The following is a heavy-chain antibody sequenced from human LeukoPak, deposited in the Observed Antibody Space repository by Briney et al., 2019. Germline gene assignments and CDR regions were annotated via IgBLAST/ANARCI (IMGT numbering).Heavy chain of an antibody. Sequence: PGGSLRLSCAASGFTFSSYSMNWVRQPPGKGLEWIGSIYYRGSTYYNPSLKSRVTISVDTSKNQFSLKVTSVTAADTAMYYCARLRVRGYGYGPWEGPTWLDYWGQGTLVTVSS. J-gene: IGHJ4*02. V-gene: IGHV4-39*07. D-gene: IGHD5-18*01. CDR1: GFTFSSYS. CDR3: ARLRVRGYGYGPWEGPTWLDY. CDR2: IYYRGST.